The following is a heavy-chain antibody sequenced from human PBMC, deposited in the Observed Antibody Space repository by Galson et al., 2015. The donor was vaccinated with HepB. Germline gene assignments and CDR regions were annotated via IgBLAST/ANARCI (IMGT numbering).Heavy chain of an antibody. J-gene: IGHJ4*02. Sequence: SLRLSCAGSGFTFSNAWMNWVRQAPGKGLEWVGRIKSKYDGGTIEHAAPVKGRFTISRDDSKNTVFLQMNSLKTEDTAVYYCSTGGYYFDYWGQGTLVTVSS. CDR1: GFTFSNAW. V-gene: IGHV3-15*07. CDR2: IKSKYDGGTI. D-gene: IGHD3-10*01. CDR3: STGGYYFDY.